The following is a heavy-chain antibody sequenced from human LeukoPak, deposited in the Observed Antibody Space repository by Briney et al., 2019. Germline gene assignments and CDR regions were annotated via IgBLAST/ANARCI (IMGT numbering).Heavy chain of an antibody. J-gene: IGHJ5*02. D-gene: IGHD7-27*01. Sequence: PGGSLRLSCAASGFRFDDYDMTWVRQVPGKGLEWVANIHWGGDNTNYGDSVKGRFTISRDNAKNSLYLYMNSLRADDAAVYYCVKDWGPWGQGTLVTVSS. CDR3: VKDWGP. CDR2: IHWGGDNT. V-gene: IGHV3-20*04. CDR1: GFRFDDYD.